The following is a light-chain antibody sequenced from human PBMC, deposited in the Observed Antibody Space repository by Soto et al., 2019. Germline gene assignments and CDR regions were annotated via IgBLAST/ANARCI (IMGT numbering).Light chain of an antibody. Sequence: LTHPSSVSGSLGQSITISCTGTSSDVGAYNYVSWYQQQPGKAPKLMISEVSNRPSEVSNRFSGSTSGNPSSLLTSGLQAEDEADYYRRTVTSITTYVFATETKVTVL. CDR3: RTVTSITTYV. V-gene: IGLV2-14*01. CDR1: SSDVGAYNY. CDR2: EVS. J-gene: IGLJ1*01.